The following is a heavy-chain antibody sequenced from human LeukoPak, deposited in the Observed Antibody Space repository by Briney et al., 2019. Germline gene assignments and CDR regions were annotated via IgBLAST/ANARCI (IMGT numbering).Heavy chain of an antibody. Sequence: PGGSLRLSCAASGFTFSSYWMTWVRQAPGKGLEWVANIKRDGSAKYYVDSVKGRFTISRDNAKNSLYLQMNSLRAEDTAVYYCARDLSGVTGYTYGRGIDYWGQGTLVTVSS. J-gene: IGHJ4*02. CDR2: IKRDGSAK. V-gene: IGHV3-7*01. CDR3: ARDLSGVTGYTYGRGIDY. D-gene: IGHD5-18*01. CDR1: GFTFSSYW.